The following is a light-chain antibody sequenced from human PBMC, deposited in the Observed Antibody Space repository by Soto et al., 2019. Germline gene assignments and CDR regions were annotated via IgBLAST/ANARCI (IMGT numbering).Light chain of an antibody. CDR2: EVS. CDR1: SSDVGGYNY. Sequence: QSALTQPASVSGSPGQTITISCTGTSSDVGGYNYVSWYQQHPGKAPKLVIYEVSNRPSGVSNRFSGSKSGNTASLTISGLPAEDEADYYCSSYTSSSTHVVFGGGTKLTVL. J-gene: IGLJ2*01. CDR3: SSYTSSSTHVV. V-gene: IGLV2-14*01.